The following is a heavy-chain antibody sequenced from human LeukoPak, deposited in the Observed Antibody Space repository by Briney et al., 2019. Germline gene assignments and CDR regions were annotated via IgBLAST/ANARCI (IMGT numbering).Heavy chain of an antibody. CDR2: IIPIFGTA. CDR3: ARAPIPADIVVVPAAQLGYYFDY. J-gene: IGHJ4*02. CDR1: GGTFSSYA. V-gene: IGHV1-69*13. Sequence: SVKVSCTASGGTFSSYAISWVRQAPGQGLEWRGGIIPIFGTANYAQKFQGRVTITADESPTTASMELTSLRSEHTAVYYFARAPIPADIVVVPAAQLGYYFDYWGQGSLVTVSS. D-gene: IGHD2-2*01.